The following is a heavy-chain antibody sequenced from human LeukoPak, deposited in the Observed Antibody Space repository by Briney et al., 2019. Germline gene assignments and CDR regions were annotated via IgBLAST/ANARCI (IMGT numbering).Heavy chain of an antibody. CDR3: ARGYSDWLR. J-gene: IGHJ4*02. V-gene: IGHV3-33*01. CDR2: IWLDGSDE. D-gene: IGHD4-11*01. Sequence: GGSLRLSCVASGFAFSSYGIHWVRQGPGTGLEWLAVIWLDGSDEFFADSVKGRFTISRDNSKNTLYLQMNSLRAEDTAGYFRARGYSDWLRWGQGTQVTASS. CDR1: GFAFSSYG.